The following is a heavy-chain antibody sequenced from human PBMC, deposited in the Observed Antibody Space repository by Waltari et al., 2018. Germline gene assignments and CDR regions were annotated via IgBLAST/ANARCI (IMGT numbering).Heavy chain of an antibody. Sequence: EVQLVESGGGLAQPGGSLRLSCAASGLSFGNYWMTWVRQASGKGPEWVANIKEDGSEKYYMDSVKGRFTISRDNAKNSLYLQMNNLRVEDTAVYYCTRGGLDSSWYWRDWGQGTLVTVSS. CDR3: TRGGLDSSWYWRD. D-gene: IGHD6-13*01. CDR1: GLSFGNYW. V-gene: IGHV3-7*01. CDR2: IKEDGSEK. J-gene: IGHJ4*02.